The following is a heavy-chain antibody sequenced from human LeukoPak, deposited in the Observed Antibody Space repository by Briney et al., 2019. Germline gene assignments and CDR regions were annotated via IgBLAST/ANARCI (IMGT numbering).Heavy chain of an antibody. Sequence: SETLSLTCTVSGGSISTYYWSWIRQSPGKGLEWIGFIYHTGTTYYNPSLKSRVTISVDTSKNQFSLRLNSVTAADTAVYYCARHYCSGASCYYFDYWGQGTLVTVSS. J-gene: IGHJ4*02. CDR2: IYHTGTT. V-gene: IGHV4-59*08. D-gene: IGHD2-15*01. CDR3: ARHYCSGASCYYFDY. CDR1: GGSISTYY.